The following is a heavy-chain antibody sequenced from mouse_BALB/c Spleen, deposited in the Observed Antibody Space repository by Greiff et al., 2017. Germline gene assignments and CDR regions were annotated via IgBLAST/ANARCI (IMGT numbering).Heavy chain of an antibody. CDR2: ISSGGGST. CDR1: GFAFSSYD. D-gene: IGHD1-1*01. CDR3: ARHYYYGSSERSYFDY. J-gene: IGHJ2*01. V-gene: IGHV5-12-1*01. Sequence: EVHLVESGGGLVKPGGSLKLSCAASGFAFSSYDMSWVRQTPEKRLEWVAYISSGGGSTYYPDTVKGRFTISRDNAKNTLYLQMSSLKSEDTAMYYCARHYYYGSSERSYFDYWGQGTTLTVSS.